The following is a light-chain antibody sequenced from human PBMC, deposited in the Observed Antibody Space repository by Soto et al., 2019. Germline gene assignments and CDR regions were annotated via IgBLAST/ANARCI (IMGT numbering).Light chain of an antibody. CDR1: QSVSSR. J-gene: IGKJ5*01. CDR2: GAS. Sequence: EIVMTQSPATLSVSPGERATLSCRASQSVSSRLAWYQQKPGQAPRLLISGASTRATGIPDRFSGCGSGTDFTLTISGLEPEDFALYYCQQYGTSPITVGLGTRLEIK. CDR3: QQYGTSPIT. V-gene: IGKV3-20*01.